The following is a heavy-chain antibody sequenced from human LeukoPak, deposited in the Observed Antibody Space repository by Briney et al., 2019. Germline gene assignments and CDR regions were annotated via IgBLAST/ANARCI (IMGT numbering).Heavy chain of an antibody. CDR2: IYSGGST. CDR3: ARDQAPSGYHDY. CDR1: GFTVSSNY. V-gene: IGHV3-53*01. D-gene: IGHD3-22*01. Sequence: GGSLRLSCAASGFTVSSNYMSWVRLAPGKGLEWVSVIYSGGSTYYADSVKGRFTISRDSSKNTLYLQMNSLRAEDTAVYYCARDQAPSGYHDYWGQGTLVTVSS. J-gene: IGHJ4*02.